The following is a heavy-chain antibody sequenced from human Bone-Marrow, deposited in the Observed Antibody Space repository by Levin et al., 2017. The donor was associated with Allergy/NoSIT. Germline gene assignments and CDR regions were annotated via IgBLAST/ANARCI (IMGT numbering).Heavy chain of an antibody. CDR1: GGSISSGDYY. V-gene: IGHV4-30-4*01. Sequence: SETLSLTCTVSGGSISSGDYYWSWIRQPPGKGLEWIGYIYYSGSTYYNPSLKSRVTISVDTSKNQFSLKLSSVTAADTAVYYCARAILWFGELAPVDYWGQGTLVTVSS. CDR2: IYYSGST. J-gene: IGHJ4*02. CDR3: ARAILWFGELAPVDY. D-gene: IGHD3-10*01.